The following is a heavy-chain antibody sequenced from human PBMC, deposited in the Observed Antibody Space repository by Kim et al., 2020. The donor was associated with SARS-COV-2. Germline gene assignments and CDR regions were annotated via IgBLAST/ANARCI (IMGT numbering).Heavy chain of an antibody. J-gene: IGHJ4*02. CDR3: ASAREKSFDY. CDR2: K. Sequence: KNYADAGGGRFPISRKNSKNTVDLQMNSLRVEETAVYYCASAREKSFDYWGQGTLVTVSS. V-gene: IGHV3-33*01.